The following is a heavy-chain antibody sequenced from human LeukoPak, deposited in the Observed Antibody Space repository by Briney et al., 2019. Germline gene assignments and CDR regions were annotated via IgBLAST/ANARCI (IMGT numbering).Heavy chain of an antibody. J-gene: IGHJ5*02. CDR2: IYTSGST. Sequence: SETLSLTCTVSGASISSRHWSWIRQSPEKGLEWIGYIYTSGSTNYNPALKSRVTISVDLSKKQVSLKLSSVISADTAVYFCAREGEEYSWFDPWGQGTRVTVSS. CDR3: AREGEEYSWFDP. CDR1: GASISSRH. V-gene: IGHV4-59*11. D-gene: IGHD3-10*01.